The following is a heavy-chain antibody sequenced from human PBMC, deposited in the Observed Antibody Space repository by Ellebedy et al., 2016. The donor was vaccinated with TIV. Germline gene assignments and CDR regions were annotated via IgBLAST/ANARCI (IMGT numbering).Heavy chain of an antibody. CDR3: ARDRAGIGVAAYFDY. V-gene: IGHV3-33*01. D-gene: IGHD6-19*01. Sequence: GESLKISCEASGFTFSSFGMHWVRQAPGKGLEWVAVIWYDGSTQYSADSVKGRFTISRDNSKNTLFLQMTGLRAEDTAVYYCARDRAGIGVAAYFDYWGQGTLVTVSS. CDR1: GFTFSSFG. J-gene: IGHJ4*02. CDR2: IWYDGSTQ.